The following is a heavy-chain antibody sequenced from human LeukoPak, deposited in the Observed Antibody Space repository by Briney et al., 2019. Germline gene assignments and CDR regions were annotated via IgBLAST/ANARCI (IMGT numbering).Heavy chain of an antibody. V-gene: IGHV4-59*01. D-gene: IGHD1-26*01. Sequence: SETLSLTCTVSGDSISSYYWSWIRQPPGKGLEWIGYIYYSGSTNYNPSLKSRAIISLDTSKNQFSLKLSSVTAADTAVYYCASFPSAVWGQGTLVTVSS. J-gene: IGHJ4*02. CDR2: IYYSGST. CDR1: GDSISSYY. CDR3: ASFPSAV.